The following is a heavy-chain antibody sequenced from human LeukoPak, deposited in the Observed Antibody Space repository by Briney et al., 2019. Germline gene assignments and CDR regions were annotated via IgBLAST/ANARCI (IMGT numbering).Heavy chain of an antibody. Sequence: SETLSITCAVYGGSFSGYYWSWIRQPPGKGLEWIGEINHSGSTNYNPSLKSRVTISVDTSKNQFSLKLSSVTAADTAVYYCARGSTFDPWGQGTLVTVSS. CDR2: INHSGST. CDR1: GGSFSGYY. J-gene: IGHJ5*02. V-gene: IGHV4-34*01. CDR3: ARGSTFDP.